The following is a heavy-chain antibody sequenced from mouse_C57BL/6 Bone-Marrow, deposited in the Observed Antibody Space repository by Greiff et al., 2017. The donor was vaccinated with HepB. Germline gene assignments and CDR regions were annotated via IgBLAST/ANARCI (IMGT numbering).Heavy chain of an antibody. CDR1: GYTFTSYW. D-gene: IGHD1-1*01. V-gene: IGHV1-50*01. J-gene: IGHJ3*01. CDR2: IDPSESYT. Sequence: QVQLQQPGAELVKPGASVKLSCKASGYTFTSYWMQWVKQRPGQGLEWIGEIDPSESYTNYNQKFKGKATLTVDTSSSTAYMQLSSLTSEDSAVYYCARKKLLRPFAYWGQGTLVTVSA. CDR3: ARKKLLRPFAY.